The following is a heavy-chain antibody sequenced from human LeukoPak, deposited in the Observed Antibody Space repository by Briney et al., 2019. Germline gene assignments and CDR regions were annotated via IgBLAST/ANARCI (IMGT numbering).Heavy chain of an antibody. CDR2: IGGGGPTT. D-gene: IGHD6-19*01. Sequence: GGSLRLSCAASGFTFSNHAMNWVRQAPAKGLEWVSSIGGGGPTTDYADSVKDRFTISRDNSKNTLYLQMNSLRAEDTAVYFCARGFLGGTDQYFDSWGQGTLVTVSS. J-gene: IGHJ4*02. CDR3: ARGFLGGTDQYFDS. CDR1: GFTFSNHA. V-gene: IGHV3-23*01.